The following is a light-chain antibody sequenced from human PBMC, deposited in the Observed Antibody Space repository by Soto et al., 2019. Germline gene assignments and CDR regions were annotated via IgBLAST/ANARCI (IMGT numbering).Light chain of an antibody. CDR3: QQYHSSLWT. V-gene: IGKV3-20*01. J-gene: IGKJ1*01. CDR1: QSVSSSY. Sequence: EIVLTQSPGTLSLSPGERATLSCRASQSVSSSYLAWYQQKPGQAPRLLIYGASSRATGIPDRFGGSGSGTDFTHTISRLEPEDFAVYYCQQYHSSLWTFGQGTKVDIK. CDR2: GAS.